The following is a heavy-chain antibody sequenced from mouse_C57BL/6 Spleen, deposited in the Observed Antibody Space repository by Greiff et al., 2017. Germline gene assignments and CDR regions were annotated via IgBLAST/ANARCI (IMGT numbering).Heavy chain of an antibody. Sequence: EVQLQQSGAELVRPGASVKLSCTASGFNIKDYYMHWVKQRPEQGLEWIGRIDPEDGDTDYAPKFQGKATMTADTSSNTAYLQLSSLTSEDTAVYYCTTDYGSSYAYYFDYWGQGTTLTVAS. CDR2: IDPEDGDT. V-gene: IGHV14-1*01. J-gene: IGHJ2*01. CDR1: GFNIKDYY. CDR3: TTDYGSSYAYYFDY. D-gene: IGHD1-1*01.